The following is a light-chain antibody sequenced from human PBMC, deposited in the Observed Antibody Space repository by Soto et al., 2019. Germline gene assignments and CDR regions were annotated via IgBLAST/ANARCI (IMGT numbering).Light chain of an antibody. CDR1: QSVSSY. CDR3: QQRGNWPRT. V-gene: IGKV3-11*01. J-gene: IGKJ2*01. Sequence: EIVLTQSPATLSLSPGERATLSCRASQSVSSYLTWYQQKPGQAPRLLIYDASNRATDIPARLSGSGSGTDFTLTISSLETEDFAVYYCQQRGNWPRTFGQGTKLEIK. CDR2: DAS.